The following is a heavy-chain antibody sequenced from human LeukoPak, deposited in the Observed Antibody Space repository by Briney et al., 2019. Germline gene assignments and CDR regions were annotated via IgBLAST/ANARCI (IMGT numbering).Heavy chain of an antibody. J-gene: IGHJ4*02. CDR3: AKDHYWSIDY. D-gene: IGHD3-3*01. CDR1: GFDFSSNW. Sequence: GGSLRLSCAASGFDFSSNWLHWVRHAPGQGLVWVSRIKGDGISTNYADSVKGRFTISRDIAKNTLYLQMNSLRAEDTGVYYCAKDHYWSIDYWGRGTLVTVSS. CDR2: IKGDGIST. V-gene: IGHV3-74*01.